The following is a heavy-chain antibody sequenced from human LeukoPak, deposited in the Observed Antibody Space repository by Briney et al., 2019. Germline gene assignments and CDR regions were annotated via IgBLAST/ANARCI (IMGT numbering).Heavy chain of an antibody. V-gene: IGHV3-30*04. D-gene: IGHD1/OR15-1a*01. CDR1: GFTFSSYA. J-gene: IGHJ4*02. Sequence: TGGSLRLSCAASGFTFSSYAMHWVRQASGKGLEWVAVISYDGSNKYYADSVKGRFTISRDNSKNTLYLQMNSLRAEDTAVYYCARDKGGIWEHHYFDYWGQGTLVTVSS. CDR2: ISYDGSNK. CDR3: ARDKGGIWEHHYFDY.